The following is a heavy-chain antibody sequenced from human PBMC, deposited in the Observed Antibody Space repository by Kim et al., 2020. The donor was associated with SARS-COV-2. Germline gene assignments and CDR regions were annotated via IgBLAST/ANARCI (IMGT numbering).Heavy chain of an antibody. CDR3: ARDPNYYDSSEADY. D-gene: IGHD3-22*01. Sequence: ADSVKGRFTISSDNAKNSLYLQMNSLRAEDTAVYYCARDPNYYDSSEADYWGQGTLVTVSS. J-gene: IGHJ4*02. V-gene: IGHV3-21*01.